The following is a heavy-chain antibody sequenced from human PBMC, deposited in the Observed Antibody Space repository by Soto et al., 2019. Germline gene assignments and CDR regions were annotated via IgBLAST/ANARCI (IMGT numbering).Heavy chain of an antibody. CDR2: ISTYNGDT. D-gene: IGHD6-6*01. CDR1: GYIFTSYG. J-gene: IGHJ6*02. Sequence: ASVNVSCKASGYIFTSYGISWVRQAPGQGLEWMGWISTYNGDTHYAQKLQVRVTMTTDTSTSTAYMELRSLRSDDAAVYYCARVGLQGNGASSGNGLDVWGQGTTVTVSS. V-gene: IGHV1-18*01. CDR3: ARVGLQGNGASSGNGLDV.